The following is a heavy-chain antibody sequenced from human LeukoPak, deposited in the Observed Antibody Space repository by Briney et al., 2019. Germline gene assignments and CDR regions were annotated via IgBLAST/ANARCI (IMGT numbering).Heavy chain of an antibody. CDR2: LYRGGTT. CDR3: ARELGNSGSAGTYYYDSSGYQS. D-gene: IGHD3-22*01. Sequence: QPGGSLRLSWAASGFSLSSNYMSWVRQAPGKAPEWISVLYRGGTTYYAGSVKGRFTISRDNAKNSLYLQMNSLRAEDTAVYYCARELGNSGSAGTYYYDSSGYQSRGQGTLVTVSS. V-gene: IGHV3-66*01. J-gene: IGHJ4*02. CDR1: GFSLSSNY.